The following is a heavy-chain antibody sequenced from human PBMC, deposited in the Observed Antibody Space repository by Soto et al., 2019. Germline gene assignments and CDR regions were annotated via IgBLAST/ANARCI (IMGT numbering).Heavy chain of an antibody. V-gene: IGHV4-34*01. CDR1: GGSFSGYY. J-gene: IGHJ4*02. D-gene: IGHD3-9*01. Sequence: SETLSLTCAVYGGSFSGYYWSWIRQPPGKGLEWIGEISHSGSTKYSPSLKSRVTISVDTSKNQFSLKLNSVTAADTAVYYCARGDVLTGYVYWGQGTLVTAPQ. CDR2: ISHSGST. CDR3: ARGDVLTGYVY.